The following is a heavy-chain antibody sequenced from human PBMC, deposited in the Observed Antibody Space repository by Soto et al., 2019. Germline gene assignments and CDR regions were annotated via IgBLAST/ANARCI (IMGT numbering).Heavy chain of an antibody. CDR2: ISAYNGNT. J-gene: IGHJ6*02. Sequence: ASVKVSCKASGYTFTSYGISWVRQAPGQGLEWMGWISAYNGNTNYAQKLQGRVTMTTDTSTSTAYMELRSLRSDDTAVYYCARGTYCSGGSCYRTTYYYYGMDVWGQGTTVTV. CDR3: ARGTYCSGGSCYRTTYYYYGMDV. D-gene: IGHD2-15*01. V-gene: IGHV1-18*01. CDR1: GYTFTSYG.